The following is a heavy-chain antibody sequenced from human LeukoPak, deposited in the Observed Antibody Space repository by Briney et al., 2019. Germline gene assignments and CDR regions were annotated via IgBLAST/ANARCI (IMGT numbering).Heavy chain of an antibody. Sequence: SETLSLTCTVSGGSIRSYYWSWIRQPPGKGLEWIGYIYYSGSTNYNPSLKSRVTISVDTSKNQFSLKLSSVTAADTAVYYCARRGSPQLYFDYWGQGTLVTVSS. J-gene: IGHJ4*02. CDR3: ARRGSPQLYFDY. CDR1: GGSIRSYY. CDR2: IYYSGST. V-gene: IGHV4-59*08. D-gene: IGHD2-2*01.